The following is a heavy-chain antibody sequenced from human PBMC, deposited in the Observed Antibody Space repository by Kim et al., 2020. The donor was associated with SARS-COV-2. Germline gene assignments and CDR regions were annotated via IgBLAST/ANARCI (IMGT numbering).Heavy chain of an antibody. Sequence: GGSLRLSCVASGFTFSSYWMHWVRQAPGKGLVWVSRINSDGSGTIYADSVKGRFTISRDNAKNTLYLQMNSLRAEDTAVYYCARSNYAALFDWGRGTLVTVSS. CDR3: ARSNYAALFD. CDR2: INSDGSGT. J-gene: IGHJ4*02. CDR1: GFTFSSYW. D-gene: IGHD3-16*01. V-gene: IGHV3-74*01.